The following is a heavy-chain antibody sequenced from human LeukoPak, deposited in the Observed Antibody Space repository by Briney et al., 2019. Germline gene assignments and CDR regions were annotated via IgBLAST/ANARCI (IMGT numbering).Heavy chain of an antibody. Sequence: GGSLRLSCAVSGFTFSSHWMSWVRQAPGKGLEWVANIKQDGSDKYYVDSVKGRFTISRDNAKNSLYLQMDSLKAEDTAVCYCARDPQWELPDPYFLDYWGQGTLVSVSS. CDR2: IKQDGSDK. CDR3: ARDPQWELPDPYFLDY. CDR1: GFTFSSHW. V-gene: IGHV3-7*01. J-gene: IGHJ4*02. D-gene: IGHD1-26*01.